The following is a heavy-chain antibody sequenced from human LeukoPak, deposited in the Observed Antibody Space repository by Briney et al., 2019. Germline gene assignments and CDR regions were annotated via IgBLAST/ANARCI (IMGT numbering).Heavy chain of an antibody. CDR1: GGSISSSSYY. V-gene: IGHV4-39*07. Sequence: PSETLSLTCTVSGGSISSSSYYWGWIRQPPGKGLEWVGSTYYSGSAYYNPSLKSRVTMSVDTSKNQFSLKLSSVTAADTAVYYCARDRIQTDNYYGIDVWGQGTTVTVSS. D-gene: IGHD5-18*01. CDR2: TYYSGSA. CDR3: ARDRIQTDNYYGIDV. J-gene: IGHJ6*02.